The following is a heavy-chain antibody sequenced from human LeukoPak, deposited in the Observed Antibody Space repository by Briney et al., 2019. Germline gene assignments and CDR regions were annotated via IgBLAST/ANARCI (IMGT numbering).Heavy chain of an antibody. J-gene: IGHJ4*02. CDR2: IKQDGSEK. CDR1: GFTFSSYW. CDR3: ARDHLSGSYYRDS. Sequence: GGSLILSCAASGFTFSSYWMTWVRQAPGKGLEWVANIKQDGSEKYYVDSVKGRFTISRDNAKNSLYLQMNSLRAEDTAVYYCARDHLSGSYYRDSWGQGTLVTVS. D-gene: IGHD1-26*01. V-gene: IGHV3-7*04.